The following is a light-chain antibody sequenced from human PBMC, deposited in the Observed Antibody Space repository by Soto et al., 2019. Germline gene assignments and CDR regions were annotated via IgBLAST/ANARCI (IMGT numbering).Light chain of an antibody. Sequence: EIVLTQSPGTLSLSPGERATLSCRASQSVSSSYLAWYQQKPGQPPRLLIYGASSRATGIPDRFSGSGSGTDFTLTISRLDLEDLAVYYCHQYDSSPLTFGGGTKVEIK. CDR1: QSVSSSY. V-gene: IGKV3-20*01. CDR2: GAS. J-gene: IGKJ4*01. CDR3: HQYDSSPLT.